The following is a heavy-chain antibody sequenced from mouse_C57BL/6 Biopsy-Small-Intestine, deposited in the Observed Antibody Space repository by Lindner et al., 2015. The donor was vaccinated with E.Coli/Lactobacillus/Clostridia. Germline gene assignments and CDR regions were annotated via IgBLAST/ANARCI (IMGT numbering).Heavy chain of an antibody. CDR3: ARDVGIYGVLIPGGGGY. D-gene: IGHD5-1*01. CDR1: GYTFTSYA. Sequence: VKVSCKASGYTFTSYAMNWVRQAPGQGLEWMGWINTNTGNPTYAQGFTGRFVFSLDTSVSTAYLQISSLKAEDTAVYYCARDVGIYGVLIPGGGGYWGQGTLVTVSS. J-gene: IGHJ4*01. CDR2: INTNTGNP. V-gene: IGHV9-3*02.